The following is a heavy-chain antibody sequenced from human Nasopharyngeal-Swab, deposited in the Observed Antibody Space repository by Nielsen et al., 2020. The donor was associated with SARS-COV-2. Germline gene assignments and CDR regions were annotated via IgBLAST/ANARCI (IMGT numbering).Heavy chain of an antibody. J-gene: IGHJ6*02. Sequence: ASVKVSCKASGYTFTSYAMHWVRQAPGQRLEWMGWINAGNGNTKYSQKFQGRVTITRDTSASTAYMELGSLRSEDTAVYYCARDSVYSSSSYYYGMDVWGQGTTVTVSS. CDR1: GYTFTSYA. D-gene: IGHD6-6*01. V-gene: IGHV1-3*01. CDR2: INAGNGNT. CDR3: ARDSVYSSSSYYYGMDV.